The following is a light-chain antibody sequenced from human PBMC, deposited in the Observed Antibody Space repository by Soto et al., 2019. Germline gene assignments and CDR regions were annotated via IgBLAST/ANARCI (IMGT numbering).Light chain of an antibody. Sequence: QSVLTQPASVSGSPGQSITISCTGTSSDVGGYNYVSWYQQHPGKAPKLMIYDVSNRPSGVSNRFSGSKSGNTASLTISGLQAEDEADYYCSSYTSSSTYAFGTWTKVTVL. CDR3: SSYTSSSTYA. J-gene: IGLJ1*01. CDR2: DVS. CDR1: SSDVGGYNY. V-gene: IGLV2-14*01.